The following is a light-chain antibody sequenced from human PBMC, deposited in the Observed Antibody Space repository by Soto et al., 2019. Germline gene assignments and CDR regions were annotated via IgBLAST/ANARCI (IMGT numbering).Light chain of an antibody. CDR1: SSNIGGNI. V-gene: IGLV1-44*01. CDR2: SNN. Sequence: QSVLTQPPSASGTPGQRVTISCSGSSSNIGGNIVNWYQQLPGTAPKLLIYSNNQRPSGVPDRFSGSKSGTSASLAISGLQSEDEADYYCAAWDDSLNGLYVFGTGTKVTVL. J-gene: IGLJ1*01. CDR3: AAWDDSLNGLYV.